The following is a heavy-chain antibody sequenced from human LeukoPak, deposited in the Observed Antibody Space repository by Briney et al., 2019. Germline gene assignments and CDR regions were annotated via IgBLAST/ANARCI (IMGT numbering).Heavy chain of an antibody. CDR2: INPNSGGT. J-gene: IGHJ4*02. CDR3: ARDLSSTYDFWSGYYTGEVDY. CDR1: GYTFTGYY. Sequence: ASVKVSCKASGYTFTGYYMHWVRQAPGQGFEWMGRINPNSGGTNYAQKFQGRVTMTRDTSISTAYMELSRLRSDDTAVYYCARDLSSTYDFWSGYYTGEVDYWGQGTLVTVSS. V-gene: IGHV1-2*06. D-gene: IGHD3-3*01.